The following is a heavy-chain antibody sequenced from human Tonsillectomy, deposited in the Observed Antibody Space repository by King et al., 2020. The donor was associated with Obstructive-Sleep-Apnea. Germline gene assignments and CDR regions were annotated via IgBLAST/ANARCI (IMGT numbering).Heavy chain of an antibody. J-gene: IGHJ4*02. CDR1: GFTFDDYA. CDR3: AKDIGSGYGSGGYPAGFDY. V-gene: IGHV3-9*01. Sequence: VQLVESGGGLVQPGRSLRLSCAASGFTFDDYAMLWVRQAPGKGLEWVSGINWNSGRIGYADSVKGRFTISRDNGKNSLYLQMNSLRTEDTALYDCAKDIGSGYGSGGYPAGFDYGGQGTLVTGAS. D-gene: IGHD3-10*01. CDR2: INWNSGRI.